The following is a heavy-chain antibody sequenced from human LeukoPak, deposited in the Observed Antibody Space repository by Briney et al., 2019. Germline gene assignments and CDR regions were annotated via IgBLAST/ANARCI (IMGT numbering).Heavy chain of an antibody. Sequence: GSLRLSCAASGFTFSSYWMSWVRQAPGKGLEWVANIKQDGSEKYYVDSVKGRFTISRDNAKNSLYLQMNSLRAEDTAVYYCARDFPIYYYYSMDVWGKGTTVTVSS. CDR1: GFTFSSYW. CDR2: IKQDGSEK. J-gene: IGHJ6*03. V-gene: IGHV3-7*01. CDR3: ARDFPIYYYYSMDV.